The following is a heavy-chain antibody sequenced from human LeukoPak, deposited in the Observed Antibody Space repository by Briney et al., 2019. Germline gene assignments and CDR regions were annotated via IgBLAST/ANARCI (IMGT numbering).Heavy chain of an antibody. CDR3: ATYNYYDSSGYYYFDY. J-gene: IGHJ4*02. V-gene: IGHV1-24*01. Sequence: ASVKVSCKVSGYTLTELSMHWVRQAPGKGLEWMGGFDPEDGETIYAQKFQGRVTMTEDTSTDTAYMELSSLRSEDTAVYYCATYNYYDSSGYYYFDYWDQGTLVTVSS. CDR1: GYTLTELS. D-gene: IGHD3-22*01. CDR2: FDPEDGET.